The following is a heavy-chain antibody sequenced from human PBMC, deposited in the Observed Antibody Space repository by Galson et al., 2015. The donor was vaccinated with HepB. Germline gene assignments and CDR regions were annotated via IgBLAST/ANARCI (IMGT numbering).Heavy chain of an antibody. CDR2: VTPSGDNT. D-gene: IGHD3-3*01. V-gene: IGHV1-46*01. CDR1: KYTFTNSY. J-gene: IGHJ4*02. Sequence: SVKVSRKASKYTFTNSYIHWVRQAPGQGLEWMGVVTPSGDNTTYAQRFQGRVIMTRDTSTDTVYMDLSSLRPEDTAVYYCATEGGVFGVITPVDYWGQGTLVTVSS. CDR3: ATEGGVFGVITPVDY.